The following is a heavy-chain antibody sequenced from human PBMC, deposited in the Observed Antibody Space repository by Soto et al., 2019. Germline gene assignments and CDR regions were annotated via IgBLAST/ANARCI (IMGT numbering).Heavy chain of an antibody. J-gene: IGHJ3*02. CDR2: VYYSGST. D-gene: IGHD6-13*01. CDR1: GGSISSGGYY. V-gene: IGHV4-31*03. Sequence: QVQLQESGPGLVKPSQTLSLTCTVSGGSISSGGYYWSWIRQHPGKGLEWIGYVYYSGSTYYNPSLKSRVTISIDTSKNQFSVKLSSVTAADTAVYYCARDFGAIAAAGTYGFYIWGQGTMVTVSS. CDR3: ARDFGAIAAAGTYGFYI.